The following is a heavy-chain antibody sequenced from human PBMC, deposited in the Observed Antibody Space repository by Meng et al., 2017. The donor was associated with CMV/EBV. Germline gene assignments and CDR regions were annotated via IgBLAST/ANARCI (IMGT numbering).Heavy chain of an antibody. CDR2: ISSSSSYI. Sequence: GGSLRLSCAASGFTFSSYSMNWVRQAPGKGREWVSSISSSSSYIYSADSVKGRFTISRDNAKNSLYLQMNSLRAEDTAVYYCARDQQLGYYYGMDVWGQGTTVTVSS. V-gene: IGHV3-21*01. J-gene: IGHJ6*02. CDR3: ARDQQLGYYYGMDV. D-gene: IGHD6-6*01. CDR1: GFTFSSYS.